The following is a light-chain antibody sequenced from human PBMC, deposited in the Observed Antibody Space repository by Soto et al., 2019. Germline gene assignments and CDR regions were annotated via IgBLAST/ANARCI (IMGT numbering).Light chain of an antibody. CDR2: DAS. V-gene: IGKV1-33*01. CDR3: QQYDNRGIT. J-gene: IGKJ5*01. Sequence: DIQMTQSPSSLSSSVGDRVTITCQASQDISNYLNWYQQKPGKAPKLLIYDASNLHTGVPSRFSGSGSGTDFTFTISSLQPEDIATYYCQQYDNRGITFGQGTRLEIK. CDR1: QDISNY.